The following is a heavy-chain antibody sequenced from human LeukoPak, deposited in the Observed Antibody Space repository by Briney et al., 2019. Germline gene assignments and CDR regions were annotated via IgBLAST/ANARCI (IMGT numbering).Heavy chain of an antibody. V-gene: IGHV3-30-3*02. D-gene: IGHD6-13*01. Sequence: GGSLRLSCAASGFTFNTYAMHWVRQAPGKGLEWVAVISYDGSAKYYADSVKGRFTISRDNSKNTLYLQMNSLRAEDTAVYYCAKRSAIPAAPYSSSWYYFDYWGQGTLVTVSS. J-gene: IGHJ4*02. CDR1: GFTFNTYA. CDR3: AKRSAIPAAPYSSSWYYFDY. CDR2: ISYDGSAK.